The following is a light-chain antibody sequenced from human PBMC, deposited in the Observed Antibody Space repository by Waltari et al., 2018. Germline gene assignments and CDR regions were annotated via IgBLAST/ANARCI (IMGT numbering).Light chain of an antibody. V-gene: IGKV2-28*01. CDR3: MQALRTWT. CDR2: LGS. Sequence: DIVMTQSPVSLPVTPGEPASIPCRSSQSLLHRDGYNYVDWYLQKPGQSPQLLIYLGSNRASGVPDRFSGSGSGTDFTLKISRVEAEDVGVYYCMQALRTWTFGQGTKVEIK. J-gene: IGKJ1*01. CDR1: QSLLHRDGYNY.